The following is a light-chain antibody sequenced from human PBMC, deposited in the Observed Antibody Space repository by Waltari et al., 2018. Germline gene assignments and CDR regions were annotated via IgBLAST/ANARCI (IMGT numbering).Light chain of an antibody. CDR1: QSVSTN. J-gene: IGKJ1*01. CDR3: QQYKNWPWT. V-gene: IGKV3-15*01. Sequence: DIVMTQSPATLSVSQGARATISCRASQSVSTNFAWYQQKPGQAPRLLIYVASTRATGIPARFSGSGSGTDFTLTISSLQSEDFAVYYCQQYKNWPWTFGQGTKVEIK. CDR2: VAS.